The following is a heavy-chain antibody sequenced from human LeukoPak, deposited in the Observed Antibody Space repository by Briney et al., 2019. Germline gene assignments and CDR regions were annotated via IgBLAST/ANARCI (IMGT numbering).Heavy chain of an antibody. V-gene: IGHV6-1*01. CDR3: ASAGITAPGTFDY. J-gene: IGHJ4*02. CDR2: TYYRSKWYN. Sequence: SQTLSLTCAISGDSVSSNSAAWNWIRQSPSRGLEWLGRTYYRSKWYNEYAVFVRGRITINPDTSKNQFSLQLNSVTPEDTAVYYCASAGITAPGTFDYWGQGTLVTVSS. CDR1: GDSVSSNSAA. D-gene: IGHD6-13*01.